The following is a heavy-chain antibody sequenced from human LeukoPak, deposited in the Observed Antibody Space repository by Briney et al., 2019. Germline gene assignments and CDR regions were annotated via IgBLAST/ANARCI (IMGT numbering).Heavy chain of an antibody. Sequence: GGSLRLSCAASGFTFSSYSMNWVRQAPGKGLEWVSSISSSSSYIYYADSVKGRFTISRDNAKNSLYLQMNSLRAEETAVYYCARDKCSGGSCYLYFDYWGQGTLVTVSS. V-gene: IGHV3-21*01. J-gene: IGHJ4*02. CDR2: ISSSSSYI. CDR1: GFTFSSYS. CDR3: ARDKCSGGSCYLYFDY. D-gene: IGHD2-15*01.